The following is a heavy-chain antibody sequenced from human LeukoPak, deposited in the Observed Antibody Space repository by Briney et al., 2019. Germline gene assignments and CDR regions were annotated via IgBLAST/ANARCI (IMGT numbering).Heavy chain of an antibody. D-gene: IGHD3-10*01. V-gene: IGHV2-5*02. CDR2: IYWDEDK. J-gene: IGHJ6*04. Sequence: SGPTLVKPTQTLTLTCTFSGFSLSSSGVGVNWIRQPPGQAPEWLALIYWDEDKRYSPSLSSRLTITKDTSKNQVVLTMTNMDPVDTATYYCAHSAMVREMDYGMDVWGKGTTVTVSS. CDR1: GFSLSSSGVG. CDR3: AHSAMVREMDYGMDV.